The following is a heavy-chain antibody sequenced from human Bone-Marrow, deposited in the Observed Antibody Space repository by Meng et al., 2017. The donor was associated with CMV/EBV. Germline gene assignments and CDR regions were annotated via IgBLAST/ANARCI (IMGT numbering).Heavy chain of an antibody. Sequence: GESLKISCVASGFIFNDAWMGWVRQAPGKGLEWVGRIKSKTDGGTSDYPAPMKGRFTISRDVSKNTLYLQMNSLKTEDTAVYYCTTDGGIVSRPLFDYWGQGTLVTVSS. J-gene: IGHJ4*02. CDR1: GFIFNDAW. CDR3: TTDGGIVSRPLFDY. CDR2: IKSKTDGGTS. D-gene: IGHD1-26*01. V-gene: IGHV3-15*01.